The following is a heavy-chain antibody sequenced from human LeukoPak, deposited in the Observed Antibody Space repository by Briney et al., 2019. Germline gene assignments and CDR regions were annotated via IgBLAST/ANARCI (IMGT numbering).Heavy chain of an antibody. CDR2: MWYDGSNK. Sequence: PGRSPRLSCAAPGFTFSSHGMPWVRQAPGKGLGWMAGMWYDGSNKYYADSVKGRFTISRDNSKNTLYLQMNSLRAEDTAVYYCARDRGPGYSYGVLDYWGQGTLVTVSS. J-gene: IGHJ4*02. CDR3: ARDRGPGYSYGVLDY. CDR1: GFTFSSHG. D-gene: IGHD5-18*01. V-gene: IGHV3-33*01.